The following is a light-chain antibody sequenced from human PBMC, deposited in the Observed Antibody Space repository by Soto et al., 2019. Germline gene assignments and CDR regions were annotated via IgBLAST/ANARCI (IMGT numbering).Light chain of an antibody. CDR1: RSVSSY. J-gene: IGKJ4*01. CDR3: QQRRNWPPLT. Sequence: IFLTQSPSTLSLSPWERATLSCRTSRSVSSYLAWYQQKPGQAPRLLIYDASNRATGIPARFSGSGSGTDFTLTISSLEPEDFAVYYCQQRRNWPPLTFGGGTKVAIK. CDR2: DAS. V-gene: IGKV3-11*01.